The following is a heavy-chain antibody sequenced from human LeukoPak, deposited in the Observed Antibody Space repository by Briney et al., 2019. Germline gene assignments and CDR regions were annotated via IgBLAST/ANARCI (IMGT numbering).Heavy chain of an antibody. CDR1: EFTFSSYA. V-gene: IGHV3-23*01. Sequence: GGSLRLSCAASEFTFSSYAMGWVRQAPGKGLEWVSAISVSGGSTYYADSVKGRFTISRDNSKNTLYLQMNSLRAEDTAVYYCAKGETYYDFWSGYFDYWGQGTLVTVSS. CDR3: AKGETYYDFWSGYFDY. J-gene: IGHJ4*02. D-gene: IGHD3-3*01. CDR2: ISVSGGST.